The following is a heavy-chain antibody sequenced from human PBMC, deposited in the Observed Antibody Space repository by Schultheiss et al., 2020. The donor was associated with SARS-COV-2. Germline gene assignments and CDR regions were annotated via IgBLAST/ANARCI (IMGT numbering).Heavy chain of an antibody. CDR3: AREGYCSSTSCYSWLYYYYMDV. Sequence: SETLSLTCTVSGGSISSSSYYWGWIRQPPGKGLEWIGSIYTSGSTNYNPSLKSRVTMSVDTSKNQFSLKLSSVTAADTAVYYCAREGYCSSTSCYSWLYYYYMDVWGKGTTVTVSS. V-gene: IGHV4-39*07. D-gene: IGHD2-2*02. CDR1: GGSISSSSYY. CDR2: IYTSGST. J-gene: IGHJ6*03.